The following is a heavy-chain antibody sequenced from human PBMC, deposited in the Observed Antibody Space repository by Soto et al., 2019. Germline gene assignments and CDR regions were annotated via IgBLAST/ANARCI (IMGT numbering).Heavy chain of an antibody. CDR3: AADAGGGWYLSYYYYGMDV. V-gene: IGHV1-58*01. D-gene: IGHD6-19*01. J-gene: IGHJ6*02. CDR1: GFTFTSSA. Sequence: GASVKVSCKASGFTFTSSAVQWVRQARGQRLEWIGWIVVGSGNTNYAQKFQERVTITRDMSTSTAYMELSSLRSEDTAVYYCAADAGGGWYLSYYYYGMDVWGQGTTVTVSS. CDR2: IVVGSGNT.